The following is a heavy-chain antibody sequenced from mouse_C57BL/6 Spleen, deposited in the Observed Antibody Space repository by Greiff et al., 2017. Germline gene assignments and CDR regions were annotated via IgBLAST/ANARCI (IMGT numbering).Heavy chain of an antibody. CDR2: IWRGGST. CDR3: ATLYYDYEDAMDY. Sequence: VQLQQSGPGLVQPSQSLSITCTVSGFSLTSYGVHWVRQSPGKGLEWLGVIWRGGSTDYNAAFMSRLSITKDNSKSQVFFKMNSLQADDTAIYYCATLYYDYEDAMDYWGQGTSVTVSS. V-gene: IGHV2-5*01. CDR1: GFSLTSYG. D-gene: IGHD2-4*01. J-gene: IGHJ4*01.